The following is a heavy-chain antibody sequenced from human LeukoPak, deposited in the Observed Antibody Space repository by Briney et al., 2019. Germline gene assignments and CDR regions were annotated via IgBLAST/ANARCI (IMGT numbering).Heavy chain of an antibody. CDR1: GFTFSNYA. D-gene: IGHD6-19*01. Sequence: GGSLRLSCAASGFTFSNYAMHWVRQAPGKGLEWVAVIFYDGSTKYYADSVKGRFTISRDNSKNTLYLQINSLRAEDTAVYYCAKDHLPGIVVADRDYWGLGTLVAVSS. CDR2: IFYDGSTK. CDR3: AKDHLPGIVVADRDY. V-gene: IGHV3-30*04. J-gene: IGHJ4*02.